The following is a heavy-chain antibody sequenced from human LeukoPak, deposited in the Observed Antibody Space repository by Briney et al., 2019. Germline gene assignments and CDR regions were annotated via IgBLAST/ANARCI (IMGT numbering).Heavy chain of an antibody. Sequence: ASVKVSCKASGYTFTSYGISWVRQAPGQGLEWMGWISAYNGNTNYAQKLQGRVTMTTDTSTSTAYMELRSLRSDDTAVYYCARDSSSWYSGGWFDPWGQGTLVTVSS. CDR1: GYTFTSYG. D-gene: IGHD6-13*01. CDR3: ARDSSSWYSGGWFDP. J-gene: IGHJ5*02. CDR2: ISAYNGNT. V-gene: IGHV1-18*01.